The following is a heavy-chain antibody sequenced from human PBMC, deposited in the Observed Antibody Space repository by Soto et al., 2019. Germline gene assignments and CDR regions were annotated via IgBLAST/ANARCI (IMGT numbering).Heavy chain of an antibody. CDR1: GGSISSSSYY. D-gene: IGHD3-9*01. V-gene: IGHV4-39*01. CDR3: ASTGPYFDWLSRQSHAFDI. CDR2: IYYSGST. Sequence: QLQLQESGPGLVKPSETLSLTCTVSGGSISSSSYYWGWIRQPPGKGLEWIGSIYYSGSTYYNPSLKSRVTISVVTSKNQFSLTLSSVTAADTAVYYCASTGPYFDWLSRQSHAFDIWGQGTMVTVSS. J-gene: IGHJ3*02.